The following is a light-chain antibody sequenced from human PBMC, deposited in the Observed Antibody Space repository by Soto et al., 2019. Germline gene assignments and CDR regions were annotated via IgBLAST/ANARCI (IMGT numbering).Light chain of an antibody. CDR1: SGHSSYI. CDR2: LEGRGSY. Sequence: QSVLTQSSSASASLGSSVKLTCTLSSGHSSYIIAWHQQKPGKAPRYLMKLEGRGSYNKGSGVPDRFSGSSSGADRYLTISNLQFEDEADYYCETWDSNTRVFGGGTKLTVL. V-gene: IGLV4-60*02. CDR3: ETWDSNTRV. J-gene: IGLJ2*01.